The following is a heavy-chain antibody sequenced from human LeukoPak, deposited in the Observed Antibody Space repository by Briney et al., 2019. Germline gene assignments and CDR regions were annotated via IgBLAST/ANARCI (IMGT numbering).Heavy chain of an antibody. CDR3: ARHQQQLVRPRAFDI. CDR1: GGSISSYY. J-gene: IGHJ3*02. V-gene: IGHV4-59*08. D-gene: IGHD6-13*01. CDR2: IYYSGST. Sequence: PSETLSLTCTVSGGSISSYYWSWIRQPPGKGLEWIGYIYYSGSTNYNPSLKSRVTISVDTSKNQFSLKLSSVTAADTAVYYCARHQQQLVRPRAFDIWGQGTMVNVSS.